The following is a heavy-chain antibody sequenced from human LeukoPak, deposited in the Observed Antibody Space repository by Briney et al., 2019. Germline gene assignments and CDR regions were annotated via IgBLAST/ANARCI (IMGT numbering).Heavy chain of an antibody. D-gene: IGHD3-22*01. CDR1: GYTFTSYG. Sequence: ASVKVSCKASGYTFTSYGISWVRQAPGQGLEWMGWISAYNGNTNYAQKLQGRVTMTTDTSTSTAYMELRSLRSDDTAVYYCARDRVDYDSSGTQWFDPWGQGTLVTVSS. V-gene: IGHV1-18*01. CDR2: ISAYNGNT. CDR3: ARDRVDYDSSGTQWFDP. J-gene: IGHJ5*02.